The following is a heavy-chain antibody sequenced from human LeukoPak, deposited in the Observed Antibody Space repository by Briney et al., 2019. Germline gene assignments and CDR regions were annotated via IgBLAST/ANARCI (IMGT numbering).Heavy chain of an antibody. D-gene: IGHD2-2*01. J-gene: IGHJ6*02. CDR2: IYHSGST. CDR3: ARDGPAYTSRWYDYYYGLDV. V-gene: IGHV4-59*01. Sequence: SETLSLTCTVSGDSIGSYFWSWIRQSPGKGLEWIGHIYHSGSTNYNPSLKSRVTISIDTSKNQFSLKLTSVTSADTAVYYCARDGPAYTSRWYDYYYGLDVWGQGTTVTVSS. CDR1: GDSIGSYF.